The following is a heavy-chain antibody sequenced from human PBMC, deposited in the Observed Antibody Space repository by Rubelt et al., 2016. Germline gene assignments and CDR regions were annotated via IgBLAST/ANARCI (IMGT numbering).Heavy chain of an antibody. CDR1: GGSFSGYY. CDR3: ANTLGGVRGYTYGYFSN. J-gene: IGHJ4*02. CDR2: INHSGST. D-gene: IGHD5-18*01. Sequence: QVQLQQWGAGLLKPSETLSLTCAVYGGSFSGYYWNWIRQPPGKGLEWIGEINHSGSTNYNPSLKSRVTMSVDTSKSQFSLKVGSVTAADTAVYYCANTLGGVRGYTYGYFSNWGQGTLVIVSS. V-gene: IGHV4-34*01.